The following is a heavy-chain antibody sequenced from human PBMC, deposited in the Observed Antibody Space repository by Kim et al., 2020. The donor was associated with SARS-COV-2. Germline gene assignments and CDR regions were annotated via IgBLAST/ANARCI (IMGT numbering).Heavy chain of an antibody. J-gene: IGHJ6*02. V-gene: IGHV4-4*02. CDR1: GGSISSSNW. CDR2: IYHSGST. D-gene: IGHD6-13*01. CDR3: ARDRRKQQLAQGYYYYYGMDV. Sequence: SETLSLTCAVSGGSISSSNWWSWVRQPPGKGLEWIGEIYHSGSTNYNPSLKSRVTISVDKSKNQFSLKLSSVTAADTAVYYCARDRRKQQLAQGYYYYYGMDVWGQGTTVTVSS.